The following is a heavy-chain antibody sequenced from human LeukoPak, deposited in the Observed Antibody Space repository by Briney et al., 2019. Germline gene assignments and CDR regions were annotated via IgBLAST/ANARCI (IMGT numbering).Heavy chain of an antibody. CDR2: INPNTGDT. CDR1: GYTFTGYH. Sequence: EASVKVSCKASGYTFTGYHMHWVRQAPGQGLEWMGWINPNTGDTNYAQKFQGRVTMTRDTSIDTAYMELSRLKTDDTAVYYCAKNTIYFVSENFFDYGGQETLVTVPS. D-gene: IGHD3-10*02. J-gene: IGHJ4*02. V-gene: IGHV1-2*02. CDR3: AKNTIYFVSENFFDY.